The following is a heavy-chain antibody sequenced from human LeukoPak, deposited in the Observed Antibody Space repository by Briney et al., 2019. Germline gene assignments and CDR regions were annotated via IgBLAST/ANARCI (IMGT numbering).Heavy chain of an antibody. CDR3: ARERSEGIQRGYYFDY. D-gene: IGHD5-18*01. J-gene: IGHJ4*02. CDR2: IIPIFGTA. V-gene: IGHV1-69*13. CDR1: GGTFSSYA. Sequence: SVKVSCKASGGTFSSYAISWVRQAPGQGLEWMGGIIPIFGTANYAQKFQGRVTITADESTSTAYMGLSSLRSEDTAVYYCARERSEGIQRGYYFDYWGQGTLVTVSS.